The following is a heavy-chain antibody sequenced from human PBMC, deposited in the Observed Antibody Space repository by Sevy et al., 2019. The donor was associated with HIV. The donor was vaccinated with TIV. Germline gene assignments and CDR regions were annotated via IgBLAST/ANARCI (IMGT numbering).Heavy chain of an antibody. D-gene: IGHD3-22*01. CDR3: ARVVVITRGGDY. CDR2: ISNDGSNK. V-gene: IGHV3-30-3*01. CDR1: GFTFSSYG. J-gene: IGHJ4*02. Sequence: GGSLRLSCAASGFTFSSYGMHWVRQAPGKGLEWVAVISNDGSNKYYADSVKGRFTISRDNSKNTLYLQMNSLRAEDTAVYYCARVVVITRGGDYWGRGTLVTVSS.